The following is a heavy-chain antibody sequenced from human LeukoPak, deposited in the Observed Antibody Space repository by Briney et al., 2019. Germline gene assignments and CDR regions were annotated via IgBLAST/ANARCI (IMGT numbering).Heavy chain of an antibody. CDR2: IRSEANSYAT. Sequence: PGGSLRLSCAASGFTFSGSAMHWVRQASGKGLEWVGRIRSEANSYATAYAASVKGRFTISRDDSKNTAYLQMNSLKTEDTAVYYCTSLAYGSGSYYIAGYYWGQGTLVTVSS. J-gene: IGHJ4*02. CDR1: GFTFSGSA. V-gene: IGHV3-73*01. CDR3: TSLAYGSGSYYIAGYY. D-gene: IGHD3-10*01.